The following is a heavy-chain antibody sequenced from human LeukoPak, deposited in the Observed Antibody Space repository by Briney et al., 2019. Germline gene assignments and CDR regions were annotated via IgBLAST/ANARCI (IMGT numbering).Heavy chain of an antibody. D-gene: IGHD2-21*01. V-gene: IGHV1-8*01. Sequence: ASVKVSCKASGYTFTTYDINWVRQATGQGLEWMAWMNPNSGNTGYAQKFQGRVTMTRNTSISTAYMELSSLRSEDTAVYYCARVAGNCGGDCYRLVYWGQGTMVTVAS. J-gene: IGHJ4*02. CDR2: MNPNSGNT. CDR3: ARVAGNCGGDCYRLVY. CDR1: GYTFTTYD.